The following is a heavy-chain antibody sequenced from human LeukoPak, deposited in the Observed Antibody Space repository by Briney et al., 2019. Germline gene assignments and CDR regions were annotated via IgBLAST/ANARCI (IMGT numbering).Heavy chain of an antibody. CDR2: ISYDGSNK. Sequence: GGSLRLSCAASGFTFSSYAMHWVRQAPGKGLEWVAVISYDGSNKYYADSVKGRFTISRDNSKNTLYLQMNSLRAEDTAVYYCAKDKGSSSWSLEYFDYWGQGTLVTVSS. D-gene: IGHD6-13*01. CDR3: AKDKGSSSWSLEYFDY. J-gene: IGHJ4*02. CDR1: GFTFSSYA. V-gene: IGHV3-30*04.